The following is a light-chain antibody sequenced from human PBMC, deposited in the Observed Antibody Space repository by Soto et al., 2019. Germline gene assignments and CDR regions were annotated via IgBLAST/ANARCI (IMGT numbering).Light chain of an antibody. CDR1: QGIRNY. V-gene: IGKV1-27*01. CDR2: AAS. Sequence: DIQMTQSPSTLSVSVGDRVTITCRASQGIRNYLAWYQHQPGKIPKLLIYAASTLQSGVPSRFSGSGSGTDFTLTISSLQPEDVATYYCLKYNSALFTFGPGTKVDI. CDR3: LKYNSALFT. J-gene: IGKJ3*01.